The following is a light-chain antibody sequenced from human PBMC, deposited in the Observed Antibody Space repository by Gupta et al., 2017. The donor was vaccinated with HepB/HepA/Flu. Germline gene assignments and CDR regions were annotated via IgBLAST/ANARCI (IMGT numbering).Light chain of an antibody. CDR1: QSVATY. CDR3: QQTYSACS. Sequence: DIQMTQSPSSLSASVGDSVTITCRASQSVATYLNWYQQKPGQAPKLLIYTSSILQSGVPSRFSGNGYKTEFTLTINSLHPEDSATYYCQQTYSACSFGQGTKLEIK. CDR2: TSS. V-gene: IGKV1-39*01. J-gene: IGKJ2*04.